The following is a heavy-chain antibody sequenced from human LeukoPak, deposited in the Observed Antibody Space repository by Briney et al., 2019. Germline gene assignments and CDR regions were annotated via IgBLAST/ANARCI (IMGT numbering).Heavy chain of an antibody. CDR2: VYHTGST. CDR3: ARAGWIITSGIDY. J-gene: IGHJ4*02. V-gene: IGHV4-38-2*01. CDR1: GYSISRGYY. D-gene: IGHD3-10*01. Sequence: PSETLSLTCAVSGYSISRGYYWALIRQPPGKGLEWIGTVYHTGSTYYNPSLDSRVTISVDTSKNEFSLNLKSVTAADTAVYYCARAGWIITSGIDYWGQGALGTVSS.